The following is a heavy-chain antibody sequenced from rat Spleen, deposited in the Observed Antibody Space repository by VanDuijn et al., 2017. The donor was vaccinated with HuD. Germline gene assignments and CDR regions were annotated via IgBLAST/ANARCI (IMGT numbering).Heavy chain of an antibody. Sequence: EVQLVESGGGLVQPGGSLKLSCAASGFIFSDFYMAWVRQAPKKGLEWVAPIKYEDFTPYYADSVTGRFTISRDDGESTLYLQMNSLRSEDTATYYCVRLYNNHGYWYFDFWGPGTMVTVSS. CDR2: IKYEDFTP. V-gene: IGHV5-22*01. J-gene: IGHJ1*01. CDR3: VRLYNNHGYWYFDF. D-gene: IGHD1-5*01. CDR1: GFIFSDFY.